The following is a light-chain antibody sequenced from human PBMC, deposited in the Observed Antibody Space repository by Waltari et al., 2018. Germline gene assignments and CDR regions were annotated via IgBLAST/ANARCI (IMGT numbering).Light chain of an antibody. CDR1: QPVRTTY. CDR3: QQYDISPLT. Sequence: EIVLTQSPGTLSLSPGERVTLSCRASQPVRTTYLAWYQQKPGQAPTLLIYGASSRATVIPDRFSCSGSGTDFSLTISSLEPEDFAVYYCQQYDISPLTFGGGTKVEIK. V-gene: IGKV3-20*01. J-gene: IGKJ4*01. CDR2: GAS.